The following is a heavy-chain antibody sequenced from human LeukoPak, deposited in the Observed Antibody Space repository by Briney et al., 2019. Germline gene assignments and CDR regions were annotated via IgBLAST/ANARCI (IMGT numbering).Heavy chain of an antibody. V-gene: IGHV3-21*01. CDR2: ISSSSSYT. Sequence: GGSLRLSCAASGFTFSSYSMNWVRQAPGKGLEWVASISSSSSYTYYADSVKGRFTTSRDNAKNSLYLQMNSLRAEDTAVYYCARVGSIAAAGTPDYWGQGTLVTVSS. D-gene: IGHD6-13*01. J-gene: IGHJ4*02. CDR3: ARVGSIAAAGTPDY. CDR1: GFTFSSYS.